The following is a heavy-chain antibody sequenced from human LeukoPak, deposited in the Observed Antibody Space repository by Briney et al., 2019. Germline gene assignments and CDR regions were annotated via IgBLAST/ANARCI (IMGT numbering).Heavy chain of an antibody. CDR1: GFTVSSNY. Sequence: GGSLRLSCAASGFTVSSNYMSWVRQAPGKGLEWVSVIYSGGSTYYADSVKGRFTISRDNSKNTLYLQMNGLRAEDTAVYYCARERRDIAARRYFDYWGQGTLVTVSS. J-gene: IGHJ4*02. CDR2: IYSGGST. CDR3: ARERRDIAARRYFDY. V-gene: IGHV3-53*01. D-gene: IGHD6-13*01.